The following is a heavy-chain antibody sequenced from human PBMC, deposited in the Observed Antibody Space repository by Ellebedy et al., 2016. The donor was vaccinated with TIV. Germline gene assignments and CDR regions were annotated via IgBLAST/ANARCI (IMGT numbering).Heavy chain of an antibody. D-gene: IGHD3-10*01. J-gene: IGHJ4*02. Sequence: ASVKVSCXASGYTFTAYQMHWLRQAPGLGLEWMGSMNTNGGDTNYAQKFQGRVTMTTDTSLTTAYMELSSLRSDDTALYFCTRPSTAFHSGWGSYLFFHFWGQGSLVTVSS. CDR3: TRPSTAFHSGWGSYLFFHF. V-gene: IGHV1-2*02. CDR1: GYTFTAYQ. CDR2: MNTNGGDT.